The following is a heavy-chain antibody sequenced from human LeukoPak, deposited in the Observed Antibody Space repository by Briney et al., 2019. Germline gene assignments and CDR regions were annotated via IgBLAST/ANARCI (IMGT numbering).Heavy chain of an antibody. CDR2: IHYSGTT. CDR3: ARVPQPSIWFGELGY. Sequence: SETLSLTCTVSGGSISSYYWSWIRQPPGKGLEWIGYIHYSGTTNYNPSLKSRATISVDTSKNQFSLKLSSVTAADTAVYYCARVPQPSIWFGELGYWGQGTLVTVSS. J-gene: IGHJ4*02. CDR1: GGSISSYY. V-gene: IGHV4-59*01. D-gene: IGHD3-10*01.